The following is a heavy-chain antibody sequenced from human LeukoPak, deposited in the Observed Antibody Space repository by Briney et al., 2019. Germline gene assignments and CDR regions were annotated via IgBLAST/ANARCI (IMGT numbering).Heavy chain of an antibody. J-gene: IGHJ4*02. CDR2: IFHSGST. Sequence: SSETLSLTCAVSGASISSGGYSWSWLRQPPGKGLGWIGYIFHSGSTYYNPSLKSRVTILVDRSKNQFSLKLSSVTAADTAVYYCATGTGYCSGGSCYDYWGQGTLVTVSS. CDR1: GASISSGGYS. V-gene: IGHV4-30-2*01. D-gene: IGHD2-15*01. CDR3: ATGTGYCSGGSCYDY.